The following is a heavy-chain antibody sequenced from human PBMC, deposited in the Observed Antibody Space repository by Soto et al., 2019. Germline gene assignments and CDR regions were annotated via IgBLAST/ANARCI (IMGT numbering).Heavy chain of an antibody. CDR1: GGTFSSYA. CDR3: ARDSCSGGSCFFFDC. Sequence: SVKVSCKASGGTFSSYAISWVRQAPGQGLEWMGGIIPIFGTANYAQKFQDRVTITADESTSTAYMELSSLRSEDTAVYYCARDSCSGGSCFFFDCWGLGTLVTVSS. CDR2: IIPIFGTA. J-gene: IGHJ4*02. D-gene: IGHD2-15*01. V-gene: IGHV1-69*13.